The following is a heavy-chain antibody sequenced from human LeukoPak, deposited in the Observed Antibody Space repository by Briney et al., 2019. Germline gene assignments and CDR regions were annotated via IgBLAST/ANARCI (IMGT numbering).Heavy chain of an antibody. CDR2: IYYSGST. D-gene: IGHD4-17*01. J-gene: IGHJ1*01. CDR1: GGSISSYY. CDR3: ARDYGDYGHFQH. V-gene: IGHV4-59*12. Sequence: PSETLPLTCTVSGGSISSYYWSWIRQPPGKGLEWIGYIYYSGSTNYNPSLKSRVTISVDTSKNQFSLKLSSVTAADTAVYYCARDYGDYGHFQHWGQGTLVTVSS.